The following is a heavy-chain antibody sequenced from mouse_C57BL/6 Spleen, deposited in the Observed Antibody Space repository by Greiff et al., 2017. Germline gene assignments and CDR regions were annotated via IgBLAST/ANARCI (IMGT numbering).Heavy chain of an antibody. CDR3: ARGVISTVRGRWYVDV. CDR2: IYPGDGYT. J-gene: IGHJ1*03. Sequence: VKLMESGAELVKPGASVKLSCKASGYAFSSYWMTWVKQRPGKGLEWIGRIYPGDGYTNYNGKFKGHATLTADKSSSTAYMQISSLKSEDSAVCFCARGVISTVRGRWYVDVWGTGTTVTVSS. V-gene: IGHV1-82*01. CDR1: GYAFSSYW. D-gene: IGHD1-1*01.